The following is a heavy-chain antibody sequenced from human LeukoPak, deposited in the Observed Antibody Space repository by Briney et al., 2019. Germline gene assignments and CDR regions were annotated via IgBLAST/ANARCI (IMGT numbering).Heavy chain of an antibody. V-gene: IGHV3-53*01. D-gene: IGHD3-22*01. CDR2: IYSDGST. Sequence: GGSLRPSCAASGFTVSSNYISWVRQASGKGLERASAIYSDGSTYYADSVKGRFTISRDNSKNTLYLQMNSLRAEDTAVYYCARDTGGYYDSSGSSHDYWGQGTLVTVSS. CDR3: ARDTGGYYDSSGSSHDY. J-gene: IGHJ4*02. CDR1: GFTVSSNY.